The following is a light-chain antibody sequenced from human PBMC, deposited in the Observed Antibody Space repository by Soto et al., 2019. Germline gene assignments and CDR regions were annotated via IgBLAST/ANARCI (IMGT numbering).Light chain of an antibody. CDR3: ATWDSSLSAGL. V-gene: IGLV1-51*02. J-gene: IGLJ1*01. CDR1: SPNTGNNY. CDR2: END. Sequence: QSVLTQPPSVSAAPGQKVTISCPGNSPNTGNNYVSWYQQLPGTAPKLLIYENDKRPSGIPDRFSGSKSGTSATLGITGLQTGDEADYYCATWDSSLSAGLFGTGTKVTV.